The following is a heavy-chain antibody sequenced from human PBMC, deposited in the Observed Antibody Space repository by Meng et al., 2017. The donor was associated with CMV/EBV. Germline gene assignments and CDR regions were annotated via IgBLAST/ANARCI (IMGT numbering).Heavy chain of an antibody. CDR3: AKVGERRGYSGFHDY. CDR2: ISGSGGST. J-gene: IGHJ4*02. CDR1: GFTFSSYA. Sequence: GGSLRLSCAASGFTFSSYAMSWVRQAPGKGLEWVSAISGSGGSTYYEDSVKGRFTISRDNSKNTLYLQMNSLRAEDTAVYYCAKVGERRGYSGFHDYWGQGTLVTVSS. D-gene: IGHD5-12*01. V-gene: IGHV3-23*01.